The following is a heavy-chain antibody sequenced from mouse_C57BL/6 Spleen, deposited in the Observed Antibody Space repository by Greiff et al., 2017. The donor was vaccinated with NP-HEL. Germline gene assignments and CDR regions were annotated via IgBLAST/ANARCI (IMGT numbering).Heavy chain of an antibody. Sequence: VQLHQSGPELVKPGASVKISCKASGYAFSSSWMNWVKQRPGKGLEWIGRIYPGDGDTNYNGKFKGKATLTADKSSSTAYMQLSSLTSEDTAVCFCAVYSNLYYFDYWGQGTTLTVSS. V-gene: IGHV1-82*01. CDR2: IYPGDGDT. CDR1: GYAFSSSW. CDR3: AVYSNLYYFDY. J-gene: IGHJ2*01. D-gene: IGHD2-5*01.